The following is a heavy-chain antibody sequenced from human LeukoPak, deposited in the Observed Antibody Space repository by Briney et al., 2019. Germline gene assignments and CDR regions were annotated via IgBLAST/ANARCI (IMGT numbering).Heavy chain of an antibody. V-gene: IGHV4-59*08. CDR3: ARATTVAWGLFDY. J-gene: IGHJ4*02. D-gene: IGHD4-23*01. CDR1: GGSISSYY. Sequence: PSETLSLTCTVSGGSISSYYWSWIRQPPGKGLEWIGYIYYSGSTNYNPSLKCRVTISVDTSKNQFSLKLSSVTAADTAVYYCARATTVAWGLFDYWGQGTLVTVSS. CDR2: IYYSGST.